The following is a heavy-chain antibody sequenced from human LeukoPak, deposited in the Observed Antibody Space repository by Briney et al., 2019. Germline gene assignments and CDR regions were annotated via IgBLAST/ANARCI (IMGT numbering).Heavy chain of an antibody. CDR1: GFTFSGYS. CDR2: ITGSSTI. J-gene: IGHJ6*02. D-gene: IGHD1-14*01. V-gene: IGHV3-48*04. CDR3: ARGRPEDV. Sequence: GGSLRLSCAASGFTFSGYSMNWVRQAPGKGLEWVSCITGSSTIYYADSVKGRFTISRDNAKNSLYLQMNSLRAEDTAVYYCARGRPEDVWGQGTTVTVSS.